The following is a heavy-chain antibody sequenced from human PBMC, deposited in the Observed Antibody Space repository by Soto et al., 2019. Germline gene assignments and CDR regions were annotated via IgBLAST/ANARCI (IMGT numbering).Heavy chain of an antibody. CDR3: AKDFSGYDLGYFDY. J-gene: IGHJ4*02. D-gene: IGHD5-12*01. V-gene: IGHV3-9*01. CDR2: ISWNSGSI. Sequence: GGSLRLSCAASGFSFSGYWISWVRQAPGKGLEWVSGISWNSGSIGYADSVKGRFTISRDNAKNSLYLQMYSLRAEDTALYYCAKDFSGYDLGYFDYWGQGTLVTVSS. CDR1: GFSFSGYW.